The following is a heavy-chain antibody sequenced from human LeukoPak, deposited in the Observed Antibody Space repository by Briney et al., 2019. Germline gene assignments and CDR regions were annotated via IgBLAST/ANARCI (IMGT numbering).Heavy chain of an antibody. J-gene: IGHJ5*02. CDR2: IYPGDSDT. V-gene: IGHV5-51*01. CDR3: ARSRITTGIHWFDP. CDR1: GYSFTTYW. D-gene: IGHD3-3*01. Sequence: GESLKISCKRSGYSFTTYWIGWVRQMPGKGLEWMGIIYPGDSDTRYSPSFQGQVTISVDKSISTAYLQWSSLKASDTAMYYCARSRITTGIHWFDPWGQGTLVTVSS.